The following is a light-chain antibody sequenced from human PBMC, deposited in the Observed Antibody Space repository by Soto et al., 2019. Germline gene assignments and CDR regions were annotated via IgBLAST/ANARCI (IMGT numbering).Light chain of an antibody. CDR3: QQRSNWPPEVT. J-gene: IGKJ3*01. CDR1: QSVSSY. CDR2: DAS. V-gene: IGKV3-11*01. Sequence: EIVLTQSPATLSLSPGERATLSCRASQSVSSYLAWYQQKPGQAPRLLIYDASNWATGIPARFSGSGSGTDFTLAISSLEPEDFAVYYCQQRSNWPPEVTFGPGSKVDIK.